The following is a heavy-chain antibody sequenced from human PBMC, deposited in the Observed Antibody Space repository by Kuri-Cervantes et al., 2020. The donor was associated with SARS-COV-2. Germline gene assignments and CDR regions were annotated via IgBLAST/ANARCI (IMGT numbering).Heavy chain of an antibody. CDR1: GFTFSSYA. Sequence: GESLKISCAASGFTFSSYAMHWVRQAPGKGLEWVAVISYDGRNKYYADSVKGRFTISRDNSKNTLYLQMNSLRAEDTAVYYCARNRDQYDWARYYGMDVWGQGTTVTCAS. CDR3: ARNRDQYDWARYYGMDV. J-gene: IGHJ6*01. CDR2: ISYDGRNK. D-gene: IGHD3-16*01. V-gene: IGHV3-30*07.